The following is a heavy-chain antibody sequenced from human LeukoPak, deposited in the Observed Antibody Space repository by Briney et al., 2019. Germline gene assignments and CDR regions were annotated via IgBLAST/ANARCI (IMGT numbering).Heavy chain of an antibody. CDR3: ARGMTTLPYYCYGMDV. V-gene: IGHV1-69*13. CDR2: IIPIFGTA. J-gene: IGHJ6*02. CDR1: GGTFSSYA. Sequence: ASVKVSCKASGGTFSSYAISWVRQAPGQGLEWMGGIIPIFGTANYAQKFQGRVTITADESTSTAYMELSSLRSEDTAVYYCARGMTTLPYYCYGMDVWGQGTTVTVSS. D-gene: IGHD4-11*01.